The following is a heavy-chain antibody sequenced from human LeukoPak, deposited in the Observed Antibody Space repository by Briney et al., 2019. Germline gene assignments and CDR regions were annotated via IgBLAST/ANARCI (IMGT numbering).Heavy chain of an antibody. J-gene: IGHJ4*02. V-gene: IGHV4-4*07. Sequence: SETLSLTCTVSVGSISGYYWNLLRQPAGKGLEWIGRIYTTGDTNYNPSLKSRLTMSVDTSKNQFSLKLTSVTAADTAVYYCARERTVDGYPYYVDYWGQGPLVTVSS. D-gene: IGHD3-22*01. CDR3: ARERTVDGYPYYVDY. CDR1: VGSISGYY. CDR2: IYTTGDT.